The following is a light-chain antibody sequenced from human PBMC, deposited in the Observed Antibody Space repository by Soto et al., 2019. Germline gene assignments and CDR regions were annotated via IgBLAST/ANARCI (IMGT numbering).Light chain of an antibody. CDR1: QSVNNF. V-gene: IGKV3-11*01. J-gene: IGKJ4*01. Sequence: EVVLTQSPATLSLSPGDRATLSCRASQSVNNFLAWYQQKPGQTPRLLIYDASKRATGIPGRFSGSGSGTDFTLTISSLEPEDFAVYYCQQRSNWPPALSFGGGTKGDIK. CDR3: QQRSNWPPALS. CDR2: DAS.